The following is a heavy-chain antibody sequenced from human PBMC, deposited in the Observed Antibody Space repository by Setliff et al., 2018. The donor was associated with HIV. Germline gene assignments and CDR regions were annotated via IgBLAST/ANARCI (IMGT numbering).Heavy chain of an antibody. V-gene: IGHV4-38-2*01. CDR3: ARGGGYSFFDY. CDR2: RYYSGST. Sequence: SETLSLTCAVSGYSISSGCYWGWIRQPPGKGLEWIGSRYYSGSTYQNPSLKSRVTIPVDTSKNQFSLKLSSVTAADTAVYYCARGGGYSFFDYWGQGTLVTVSS. D-gene: IGHD5-12*01. CDR1: GYSISSGCY. J-gene: IGHJ4*02.